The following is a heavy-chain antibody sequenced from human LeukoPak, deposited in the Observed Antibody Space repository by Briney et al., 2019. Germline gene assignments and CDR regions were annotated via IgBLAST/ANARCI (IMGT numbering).Heavy chain of an antibody. V-gene: IGHV1-69*05. CDR3: ARSIQRYYYYFIDV. D-gene: IGHD2-15*01. J-gene: IGHJ6*03. Sequence: SVKVSCKASGCTFTSYAISWVRQAHGQGHGWMGGIIPIFGTTNNDQKFQGRVTITTDESTSKDYMELSSLRSEDTAVYYCARSIQRYYYYFIDVWGKGTTVTVSS. CDR1: GCTFTSYA. CDR2: IIPIFGTT.